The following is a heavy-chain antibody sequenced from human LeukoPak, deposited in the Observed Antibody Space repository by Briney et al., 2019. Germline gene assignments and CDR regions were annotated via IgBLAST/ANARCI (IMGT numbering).Heavy chain of an antibody. D-gene: IGHD1-1*01. Sequence: GGSLRLSCAASGFTFSSNAIHWVRQAPGKGLEWVAEISYDGGNTYYADSVKGRFTISRDNSKNTLYLQMNSLRAEDTAVYYCAKESTGIHFDYWGQGTLVTVSS. CDR1: GFTFSSNA. CDR2: ISYDGGNT. CDR3: AKESTGIHFDY. J-gene: IGHJ4*02. V-gene: IGHV3-30-3*01.